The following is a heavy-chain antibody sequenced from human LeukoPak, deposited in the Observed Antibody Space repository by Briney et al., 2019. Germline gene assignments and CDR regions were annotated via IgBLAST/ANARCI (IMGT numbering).Heavy chain of an antibody. Sequence: ASVKVSCKASGGTFSSYAISWVRQAPGQGLEWMGGIIPIFGTANYAQKFQGRVTITADKSTSTAYMELSSLRSEDTAVYYCARAPAGRYSYGPFDYWGQGTLVSVSS. CDR2: IIPIFGTA. CDR3: ARAPAGRYSYGPFDY. J-gene: IGHJ4*02. CDR1: GGTFSSYA. D-gene: IGHD5-18*01. V-gene: IGHV1-69*06.